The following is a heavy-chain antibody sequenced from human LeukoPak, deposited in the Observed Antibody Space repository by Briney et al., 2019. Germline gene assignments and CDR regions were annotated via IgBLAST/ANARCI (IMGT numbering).Heavy chain of an antibody. CDR3: ARGEWSSSPFDY. V-gene: IGHV3-7*01. J-gene: IGHJ4*02. D-gene: IGHD6-6*01. Sequence: PGGSLRLSCAASGFTFSNAWMSWVRQAPGKGLEWVANIKQDGSDKYYVDSVEGRFTISRDNAKNSLYLQMNSLRAEDTAVYYCARGEWSSSPFDYWGQGTLVTVSS. CDR1: GFTFSNAW. CDR2: IKQDGSDK.